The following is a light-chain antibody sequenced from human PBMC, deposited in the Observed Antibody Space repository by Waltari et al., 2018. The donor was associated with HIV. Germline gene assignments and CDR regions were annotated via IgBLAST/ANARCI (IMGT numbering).Light chain of an antibody. V-gene: IGKV3-15*01. CDR1: QSVSSN. CDR2: GAS. J-gene: IGKJ2*01. CDR3: QHYNNWPPMYT. Sequence: EIVMTQSPATLSVSPGERATLSCRASQSVSSNLAWYQQKPGQAPRLLISGASTRATGIPARFSGSGSGTEFTLTISSLQSEDFVVYYCQHYNNWPPMYTFGQGTKLEIK.